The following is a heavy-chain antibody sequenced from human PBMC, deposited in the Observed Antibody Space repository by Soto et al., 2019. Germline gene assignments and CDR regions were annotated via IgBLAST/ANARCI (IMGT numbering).Heavy chain of an antibody. J-gene: IGHJ4*02. CDR3: AKPRYPGYSNYVDFDY. Sequence: PGGSLRLSCAASGFTFSSYSMNWVRQAPGKGLEWVSSISSSSSYIYYADSVKGRFTISRDNAKNSLYLQMNSLRAEDTAVYYCAKPRYPGYSNYVDFDYWGQGTLVTVSS. D-gene: IGHD4-4*01. V-gene: IGHV3-21*01. CDR1: GFTFSSYS. CDR2: ISSSSSYI.